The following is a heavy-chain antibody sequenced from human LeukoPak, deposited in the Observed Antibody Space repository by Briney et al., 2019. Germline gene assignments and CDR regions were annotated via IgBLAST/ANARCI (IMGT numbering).Heavy chain of an antibody. CDR2: IYYSGTT. D-gene: IGHD3-10*01. V-gene: IGHV4-39*07. Sequence: PSETLSLTCTVSGGSISSSSDYWGWIRQPPGKRLEWIGSIYYSGTTYYNPSLKSRVTISVDTSKNQFSLKLTSVTAADTAVYYCARDYYDSGGYPYYFDYWGQGTLVTVS. CDR3: ARDYYDSGGYPYYFDY. CDR1: GGSISSSSDY. J-gene: IGHJ4*02.